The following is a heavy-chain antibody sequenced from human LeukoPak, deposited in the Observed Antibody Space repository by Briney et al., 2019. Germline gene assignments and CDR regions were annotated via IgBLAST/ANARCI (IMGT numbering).Heavy chain of an antibody. CDR1: GFTFRRFG. CDR3: ARDPSHSGSDY. J-gene: IGHJ4*02. CDR2: IRTDGSNK. D-gene: IGHD5-12*01. Sequence: GGSLRLSCVASGFTFRRFGMHGVRQAPGKGLDWVTFIRTDGSNKYCADSVKGRFTISRDNAENSLYLQMNSLRAEDTAVYYCARDPSHSGSDYWGQGTLVTVSS. V-gene: IGHV3-30*02.